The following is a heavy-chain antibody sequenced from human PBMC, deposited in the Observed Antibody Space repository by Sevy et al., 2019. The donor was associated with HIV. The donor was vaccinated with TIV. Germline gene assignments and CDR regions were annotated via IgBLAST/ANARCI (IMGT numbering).Heavy chain of an antibody. CDR1: GGTFSSYA. D-gene: IGHD3-10*01. CDR3: ARDRLGYYGSGSYYNGDAFDI. V-gene: IGHV1-69*13. Sequence: ASVKVSCKASGGTFSSYAISWVRQAPGQGLEWMGGIIPIFGTANYARKFQGRVTITADESTSTAYMELSSLRSEDTAVYYCARDRLGYYGSGSYYNGDAFDIWGQGTMVTVSS. J-gene: IGHJ3*02. CDR2: IIPIFGTA.